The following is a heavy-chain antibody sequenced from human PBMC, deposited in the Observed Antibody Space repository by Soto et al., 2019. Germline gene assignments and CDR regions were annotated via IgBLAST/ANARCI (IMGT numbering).Heavy chain of an antibody. V-gene: IGHV1-3*01. Sequence: ASVKVSCKASGYSFTTYAMHWVRQAPGQRLEWMGWINAGTGIAKYSQKFQDRVSISRDTSANTAYMELSSLRSEDTAVYYCARAYDPLYYYYYMDVWGKGTTVTVSS. CDR1: GYSFTTYA. D-gene: IGHD3-3*01. CDR3: ARAYDPLYYYYYMDV. CDR2: INAGTGIA. J-gene: IGHJ6*03.